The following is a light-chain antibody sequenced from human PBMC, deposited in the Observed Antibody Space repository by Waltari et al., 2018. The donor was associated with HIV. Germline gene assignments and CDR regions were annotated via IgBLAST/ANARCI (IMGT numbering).Light chain of an antibody. CDR2: EVR. CDR1: RSDVGSYNS. V-gene: IGLV2-18*02. Sequence: QSALTQPPSVSGSPGQSVTIPCTGTRSDVGSYNSVSWYQQPPGQAPKLMIYEVRNRPSGVPDRFSGSKSGNTASLTISGLQAEDEADYYCSSYTSSSTFVFGGGTKLTVL. J-gene: IGLJ2*01. CDR3: SSYTSSSTFV.